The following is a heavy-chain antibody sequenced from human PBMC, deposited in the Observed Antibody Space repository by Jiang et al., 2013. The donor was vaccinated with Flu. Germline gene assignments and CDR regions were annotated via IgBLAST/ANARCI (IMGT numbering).Heavy chain of an antibody. Sequence: GSLRLSCAASGFTFSDYYMSWIRQAPGKGLEWVSYISSSDSTIYYADSVKGRFTISRDNAKNSLYLQMNSLRAEDTAVYYCARGDYGDYPDAFDIWGQGTMVTVSS. D-gene: IGHD4-17*01. CDR3: ARGDYGDYPDAFDI. CDR2: ISSSDSTI. CDR1: GFTFSDYY. V-gene: IGHV3-11*01. J-gene: IGHJ3*02.